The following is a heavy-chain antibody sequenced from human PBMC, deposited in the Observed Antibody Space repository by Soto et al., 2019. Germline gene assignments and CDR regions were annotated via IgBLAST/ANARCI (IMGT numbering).Heavy chain of an antibody. Sequence: ASVKVSCKASGYTFTSYGISWLRQAPGQGIEWMGWISAYHGNTNYAQKLQGRVTMTTDTSTSTAYMELRSLRSDDKAVYYCARDGPYSSSWYYDYWGQGTLVTVSS. CDR1: GYTFTSYG. V-gene: IGHV1-18*01. CDR2: ISAYHGNT. D-gene: IGHD6-13*01. J-gene: IGHJ4*02. CDR3: ARDGPYSSSWYYDY.